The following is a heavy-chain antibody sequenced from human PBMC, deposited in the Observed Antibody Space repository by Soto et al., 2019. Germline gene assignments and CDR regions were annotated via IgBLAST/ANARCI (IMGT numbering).Heavy chain of an antibody. Sequence: ASVKVSCKASGYTLTSYAMHWVRQAPGQRLEWMGWINAGNGNTKYSQKFQGRVTITADESTSTAYMELSSLRSEDTAVYYCARGVSSSSPFDYWGQGTLVTVSS. V-gene: IGHV1-3*01. CDR3: ARGVSSSSPFDY. J-gene: IGHJ4*02. CDR1: GYTLTSYA. CDR2: INAGNGNT. D-gene: IGHD6-6*01.